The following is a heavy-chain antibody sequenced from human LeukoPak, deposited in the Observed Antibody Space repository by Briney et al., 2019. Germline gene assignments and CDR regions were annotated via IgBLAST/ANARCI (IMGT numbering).Heavy chain of an antibody. D-gene: IGHD3-10*01. CDR3: ATITMVRGVQSGFDY. CDR1: GYTLTELS. J-gene: IGHJ4*02. Sequence: ASVTVSCKVSGYTLTELSMHWVRQAPGKGLEWMGGFYPEDGETIYAQKFQGRVTMTEDTSTDTAYMELSSLRSEDTAVYYCATITMVRGVQSGFDYWGQGTLVTVSS. CDR2: FYPEDGET. V-gene: IGHV1-24*01.